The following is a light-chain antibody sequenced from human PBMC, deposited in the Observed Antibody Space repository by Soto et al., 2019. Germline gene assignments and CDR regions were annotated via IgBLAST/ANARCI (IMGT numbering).Light chain of an antibody. Sequence: EIVLTQSPATLSLSPGERATLSCRASQTVGTYFAWYQQRPGQAPRLLIYDASNRATGIPARFSGSGSGTDFTLTISSLEPEDSAVYYCQQRSNWLFGGGTRVEIK. CDR2: DAS. J-gene: IGKJ4*01. V-gene: IGKV3-11*01. CDR3: QQRSNWL. CDR1: QTVGTY.